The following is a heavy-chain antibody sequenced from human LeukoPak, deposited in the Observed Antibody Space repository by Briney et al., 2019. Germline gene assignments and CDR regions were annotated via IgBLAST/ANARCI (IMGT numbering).Heavy chain of an antibody. CDR2: IIPILGIA. J-gene: IGHJ4*02. Sequence: SVKVSCKASGGTYSSYAISWVRQAPGQGLEWMGRIIPILGIANYAQKFQGRVTITADKSTSTAYMELSSLRSEDTAVYYCAREEHSGYDYWGQGTLVTVSS. D-gene: IGHD5-12*01. CDR1: GGTYSSYA. CDR3: AREEHSGYDY. V-gene: IGHV1-69*04.